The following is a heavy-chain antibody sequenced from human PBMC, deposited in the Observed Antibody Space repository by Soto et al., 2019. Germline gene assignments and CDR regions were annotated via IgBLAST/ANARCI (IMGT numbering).Heavy chain of an antibody. CDR3: ARVVGYYYGSVSYSSGIDY. D-gene: IGHD3-10*01. CDR2: IYYSGTT. V-gene: IGHV4-59*01. J-gene: IGHJ4*02. CDR1: GGSIRSYY. Sequence: QVQLQESGPGLVKPSETLSLTCTVSGGSIRSYYWSWIRQPPGEGLEWIGYIYYSGTTDYNPSLKSRVTISVDTSRNQFSLKLSSVTAADTAVYYCARVVGYYYGSVSYSSGIDYWGQGTLVTVSS.